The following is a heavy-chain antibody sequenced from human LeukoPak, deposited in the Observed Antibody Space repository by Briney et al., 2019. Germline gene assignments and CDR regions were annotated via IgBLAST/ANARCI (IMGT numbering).Heavy chain of an antibody. CDR3: ARTITIFGVVDY. V-gene: IGHV4-59*01. CDR1: GGSISSYS. CDR2: IYYSGST. Sequence: SETLSLTCTVSGGSISSYSWSWIRQPPGKGLEWIGYIYYSGSTNYNPSLKSRVTISVDTSKTQFSLKLSSVTAADTAVYYCARTITIFGVVDYWGQGTLVTVSS. J-gene: IGHJ4*02. D-gene: IGHD3-3*01.